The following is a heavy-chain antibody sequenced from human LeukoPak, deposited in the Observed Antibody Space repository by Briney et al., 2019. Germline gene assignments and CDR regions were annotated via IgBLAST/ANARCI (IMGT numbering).Heavy chain of an antibody. J-gene: IGHJ4*02. V-gene: IGHV1-2*06. CDR3: ARDLRYYDYVWGSYRLNY. CDR1: GYTFTGYY. Sequence: ASVKVSCKASGYTFTGYYMHWVRQAPGQGLEWMGRINPNSGGTNYARKFQGRVTMTRDTSISTAYMELSRLRSDDTAVYYCARDLRYYDYVWGSYRLNYWGQGTLVTVSS. D-gene: IGHD3-16*02. CDR2: INPNSGGT.